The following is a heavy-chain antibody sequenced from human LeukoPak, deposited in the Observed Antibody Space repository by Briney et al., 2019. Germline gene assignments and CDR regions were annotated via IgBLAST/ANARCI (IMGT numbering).Heavy chain of an antibody. CDR2: IYYSGST. Sequence: PSETPSLTCTVSGGSISSSSYYWGWIRQPPGKGLEWIGSIYYSGSTYYNPSLKSRVTISVDTSKNQFSLKLSSVTAADTAVYYCARASRIFDPWGQGTLVTVSS. J-gene: IGHJ5*02. V-gene: IGHV4-39*07. CDR3: ARASRIFDP. CDR1: GGSISSSSYY. D-gene: IGHD3-10*01.